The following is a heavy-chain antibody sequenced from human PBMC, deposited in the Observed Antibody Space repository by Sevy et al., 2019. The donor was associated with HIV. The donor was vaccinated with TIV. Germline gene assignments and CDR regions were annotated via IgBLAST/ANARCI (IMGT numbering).Heavy chain of an antibody. J-gene: IGHJ5*02. CDR3: AKKTYYYGSGEGGWFDP. V-gene: IGHV3-23*01. CDR1: GFTFSSYA. D-gene: IGHD3-10*01. CDR2: ISGSGGST. Sequence: GGYLRLSCAASGFTFSSYAMSWVRQAPGKGLEWVSAISGSGGSTYYADSVKGRFTISRDNSKNTLYLQMNSLRAEDTAVYYCAKKTYYYGSGEGGWFDPWGQGTLVTVSS.